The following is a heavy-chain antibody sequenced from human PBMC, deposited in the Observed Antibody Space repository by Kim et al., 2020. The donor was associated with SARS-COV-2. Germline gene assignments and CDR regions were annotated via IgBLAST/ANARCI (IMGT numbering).Heavy chain of an antibody. Sequence: SETLSLTCTVSGGPISSSSYYWGWIRQPPGKGLEWIGSIYYSGSTYYNPSLKSRVTISVDTSKNQFSLKLSSVTAADTAVYYCASGFSGSYWAFDYWGQGTLVTVSS. CDR2: IYYSGST. CDR1: GGPISSSSYY. CDR3: ASGFSGSYWAFDY. D-gene: IGHD1-26*01. J-gene: IGHJ4*02. V-gene: IGHV4-39*01.